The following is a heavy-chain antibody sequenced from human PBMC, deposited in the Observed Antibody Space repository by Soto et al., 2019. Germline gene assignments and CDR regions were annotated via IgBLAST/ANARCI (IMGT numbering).Heavy chain of an antibody. V-gene: IGHV1-69*12. Sequence: QVQLVQSGAEVKKPGSSVKVSCKASGGTFSSYAISWVRQAPGQGLEWMGGIIPIFGTANYAQKFQGRVTITADESTRXXYVELSSMRSEDTAVYYCAREAIPMAVAGYAAFDIWGQGTMVTVSS. CDR3: AREAIPMAVAGYAAFDI. CDR1: GGTFSSYA. CDR2: IIPIFGTA. J-gene: IGHJ3*02. D-gene: IGHD6-19*01.